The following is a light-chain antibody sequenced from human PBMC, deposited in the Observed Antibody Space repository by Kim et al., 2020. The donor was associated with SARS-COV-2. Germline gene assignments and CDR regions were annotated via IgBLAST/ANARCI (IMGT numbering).Light chain of an antibody. Sequence: SYVLTQPPSVSVAPGETAKITCGGDNIGTKSVHWYQQRPGQAPLLVISYDRDRPSGIPERFSASNSGNTATLTISRVEAGDEADYYCQVWDSLSNHQVEFGGGTQLTVL. J-gene: IGLJ2*01. CDR1: NIGTKS. V-gene: IGLV3-21*04. CDR3: QVWDSLSNHQVE. CDR2: YDR.